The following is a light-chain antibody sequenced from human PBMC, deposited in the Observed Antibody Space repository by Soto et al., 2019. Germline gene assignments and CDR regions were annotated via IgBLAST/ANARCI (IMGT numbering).Light chain of an antibody. V-gene: IGKV4-1*01. CDR3: QQYYGTPFT. CDR1: QSVLYSSNNKNY. J-gene: IGKJ3*01. CDR2: WAS. Sequence: DIVMTQSPDSLAVSLGERATINCKSSQSVLYSSNNKNYFAWYQQKPGQPPKPLIFWASTRESGVPDRFSGSGSGTDFTLTISGLQAEDVAVYYCQQYYGTPFTFGPGTKVELK.